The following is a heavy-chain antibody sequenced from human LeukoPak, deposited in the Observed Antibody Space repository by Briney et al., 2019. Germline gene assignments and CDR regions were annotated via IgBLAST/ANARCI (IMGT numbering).Heavy chain of an antibody. Sequence: GASVKVSCKASGFTFTSYNIYWVRQAPGQGLECLGWMNPNSGSTDYAQKFQGRVTMTRNTSINTAYMELSSLRSEDTAVYFCARGLSAGSPRRFDPWGQGSLVTVSS. CDR3: ARGLSAGSPRRFDP. J-gene: IGHJ5*02. D-gene: IGHD6-6*01. CDR1: GFTFTSYN. CDR2: MNPNSGST. V-gene: IGHV1-8*01.